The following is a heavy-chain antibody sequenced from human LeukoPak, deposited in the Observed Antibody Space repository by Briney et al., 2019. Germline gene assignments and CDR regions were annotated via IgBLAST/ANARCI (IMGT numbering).Heavy chain of an antibody. D-gene: IGHD6-13*01. CDR1: GGSISSSSYY. J-gene: IGHJ5*02. CDR2: IYYSGST. V-gene: IGHV4-39*07. Sequence: SETLSLTCTVSGGSISSSSYYWGWIRQPPGQGLEWIGSIYYSGSTYYNPSLKSRVTISVDTSKNQFSLKLSSVTAADTAVYYCASGSSSWYRGPRNWFDPWGQGTLVTVSS. CDR3: ASGSSSWYRGPRNWFDP.